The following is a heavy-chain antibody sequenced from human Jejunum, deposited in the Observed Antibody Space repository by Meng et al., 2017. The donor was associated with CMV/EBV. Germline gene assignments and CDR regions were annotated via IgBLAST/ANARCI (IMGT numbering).Heavy chain of an antibody. CDR2: ITWNGGST. CDR1: GFTFVNYG. Sequence: SGFTFVNYGMSWLRQAPGKGLEYVSAITWNGGSTDYADSVKGRFTISRDNAKNSLYLQMNSLRAEDTAVYYCARDLYYGDPAAFDLWGQGTMVTVSS. V-gene: IGHV3-20*03. CDR3: ARDLYYGDPAAFDL. D-gene: IGHD4-17*01. J-gene: IGHJ3*01.